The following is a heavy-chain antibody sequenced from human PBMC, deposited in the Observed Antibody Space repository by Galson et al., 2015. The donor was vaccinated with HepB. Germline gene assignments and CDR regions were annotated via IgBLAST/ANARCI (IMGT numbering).Heavy chain of an antibody. CDR2: IIPILGIA. Sequence: SVKVSCKASGGTFSSYAISWVRQAPGQGLEWMGRIIPILGIANYAQKFQGRVTITADKSTSTVYMELSSLRSEDTAVYYCARTWNCYGSGHYGMDVGGQGTTVTVSS. CDR1: GGTFSSYA. D-gene: IGHD3-10*01. J-gene: IGHJ6*02. CDR3: ARTWNCYGSGHYGMDV. V-gene: IGHV1-69*04.